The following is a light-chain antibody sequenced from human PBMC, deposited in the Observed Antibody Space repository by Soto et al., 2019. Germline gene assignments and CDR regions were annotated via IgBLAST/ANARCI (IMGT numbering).Light chain of an antibody. Sequence: IVLTHSPASLSFSPGEIATLSCRASQSVSIYLAWYQQKPGQAPRLLIYDASNRATGIPARFSGSGSGTDFTLTISSLEPEDFAVYYCQQRSNWPTFGQGTRLENK. CDR1: QSVSIY. CDR3: QQRSNWPT. V-gene: IGKV3-11*01. CDR2: DAS. J-gene: IGKJ5*01.